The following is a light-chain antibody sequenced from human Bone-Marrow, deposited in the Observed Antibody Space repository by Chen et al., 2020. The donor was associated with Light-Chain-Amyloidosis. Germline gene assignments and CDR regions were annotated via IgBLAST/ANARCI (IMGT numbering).Light chain of an antibody. J-gene: IGKJ1*01. V-gene: IGKV1-12*01. CDR2: ASS. CDR3: QQANTFPRT. CDR1: QGISRW. Sequence: DIQMTQSPSSVSASVGDRVTITCRASQGISRWLAWYQQKPGKAPRLLIYASSNLQTGVPSRFSGSGAGTDCTLTISSLQPEDFATYYCQQANTFPRTFGQGTKVEVK.